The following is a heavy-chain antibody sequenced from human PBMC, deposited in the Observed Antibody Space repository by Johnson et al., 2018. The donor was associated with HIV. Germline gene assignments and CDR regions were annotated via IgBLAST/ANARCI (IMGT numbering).Heavy chain of an antibody. CDR3: AREELEPDVFDI. CDR1: GFTFSSYA. V-gene: IGHV3-30-3*01. CDR2: ISYDGTNK. D-gene: IGHD1-1*01. J-gene: IGHJ3*02. Sequence: QVQLVESGGGVVQPGMSLRLSCAASGFTFSSYAMHWVRQAPGKGLEWVALISYDGTNKYYADSVKGRFTISRDNSKNTLYLQMNSLRAVDTAVYYCAREELEPDVFDIWGQGTMVTVSS.